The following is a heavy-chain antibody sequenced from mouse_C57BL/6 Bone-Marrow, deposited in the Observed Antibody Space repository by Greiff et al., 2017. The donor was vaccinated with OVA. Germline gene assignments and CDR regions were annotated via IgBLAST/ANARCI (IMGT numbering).Heavy chain of an antibody. CDR1: GFSFNTYA. CDR3: ESLISAVAWYFDV. CDR2: IRSKSNNFAT. J-gene: IGHJ1*03. D-gene: IGHD1-1*01. V-gene: IGHV10-1*01. Sequence: EVQLVEPGGGLVQPKGSLKLSCAASGFSFNTYAMNWVRHAPGQGLEWVARIRSKSNNFATYYAVSVKARFTISGDDSENMLNLQMNYLKTVATAMYDGESLISAVAWYFDVGGTGTTVTVAS.